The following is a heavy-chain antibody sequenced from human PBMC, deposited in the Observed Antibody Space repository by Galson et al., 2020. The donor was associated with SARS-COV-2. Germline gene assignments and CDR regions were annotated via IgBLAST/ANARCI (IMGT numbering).Heavy chain of an antibody. CDR1: GGSFSGHY. D-gene: IGHD6-13*01. CDR3: ARGRRGRSSTWLDY. Sequence: SETLSLTCAVYGGSFSGHYWSWIRQPPGKGLEWIGEISHSGSTNYNPSLSLESRVTISVDTSKNQFSLKVNSVTAADTALYYCARGRRGRSSTWLDYWGQGTLVTVSS. J-gene: IGHJ4*02. CDR2: ISHSGST. V-gene: IGHV4-34*01.